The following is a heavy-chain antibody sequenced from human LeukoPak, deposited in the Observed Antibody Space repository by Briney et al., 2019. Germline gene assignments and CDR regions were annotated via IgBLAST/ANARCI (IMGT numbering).Heavy chain of an antibody. CDR3: AKDPNWNGQLDY. J-gene: IGHJ4*02. CDR1: GFTFSSYA. Sequence: GGSLRLSCAASGFTFSSYAITWVRQAPGKGLEWVSAISGSGGSTYYADSVKGRFTISRDNSKNTLYLQMNSLRAEDTAVYYCAKDPNWNGQLDYWGQGTLVTVSS. D-gene: IGHD1-1*01. V-gene: IGHV3-23*01. CDR2: ISGSGGST.